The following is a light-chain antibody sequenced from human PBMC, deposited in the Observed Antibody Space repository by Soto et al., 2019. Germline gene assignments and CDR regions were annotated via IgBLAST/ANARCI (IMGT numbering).Light chain of an antibody. CDR2: GAS. CDR1: QSINSRY. J-gene: IGKJ3*01. CDR3: QQFGSSPGFT. Sequence: EIVLTQSPGTLSLSPGERATLSCRASQSINSRYLAWYQQKPGQAPRLLLYGASSRATGIPDRFSGSGSGTDVTLTISRLEPEDFAVYYCQQFGSSPGFTFGPGTKVDIK. V-gene: IGKV3-20*01.